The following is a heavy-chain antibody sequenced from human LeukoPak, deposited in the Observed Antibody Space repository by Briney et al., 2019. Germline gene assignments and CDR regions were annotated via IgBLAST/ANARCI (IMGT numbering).Heavy chain of an antibody. D-gene: IGHD3/OR15-3a*01. CDR1: GFTFSRYW. Sequence: GGSLRLSCAVSGFTFSRYWMTWVRQAPGKGLEWVANIKVDGSEKYYVDAVKGRFTISRDNAKDSLYLQMNGLRAEDTAIYYYARAQWTAFDYYYYMDVWGKGTTVTVSS. CDR3: ARAQWTAFDYYYYMDV. J-gene: IGHJ6*03. CDR2: IKVDGSEK. V-gene: IGHV3-7*01.